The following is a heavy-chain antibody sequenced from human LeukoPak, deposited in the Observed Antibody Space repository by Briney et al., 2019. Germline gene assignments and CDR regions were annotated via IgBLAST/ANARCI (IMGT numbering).Heavy chain of an antibody. CDR1: GFTFSSYA. D-gene: IGHD3-10*01. Sequence: PGGSLRLSCAASGFTFSSYAMNWVRQAPGKGLEWVSSISGSSSYIYYTDSVKGRFTISRDNAKNSLYLQMNSLRVEDTAVYYCARSEYYGSGTLPDYWGQGTLVTVSS. CDR3: ARSEYYGSGTLPDY. V-gene: IGHV3-21*01. CDR2: ISGSSSYI. J-gene: IGHJ4*02.